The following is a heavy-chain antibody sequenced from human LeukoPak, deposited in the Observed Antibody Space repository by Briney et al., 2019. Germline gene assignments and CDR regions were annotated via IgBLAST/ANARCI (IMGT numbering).Heavy chain of an antibody. J-gene: IGHJ3*02. CDR1: GFIFSSYA. Sequence: GGSLRLSCAASGFIFSSYAMSWVRQAPGKGLEWVSAISGTGGSTHYADSVKGRFTISRDNSKNTLYLQMNSLRAEDTAVYYCARGGSYLSAFDIWGQGTMVTVSS. CDR3: ARGGSYLSAFDI. V-gene: IGHV3-23*01. CDR2: ISGTGGST. D-gene: IGHD1-26*01.